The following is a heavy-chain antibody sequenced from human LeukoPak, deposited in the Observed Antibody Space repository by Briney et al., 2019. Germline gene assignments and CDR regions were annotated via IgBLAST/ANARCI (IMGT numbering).Heavy chain of an antibody. D-gene: IGHD6-13*01. Sequence: GGSLRLSCAASGFIFSSHWMSWVRQAPGKGLEWVAKIRQDGSEKYYGDSVKGRFTISRDNAKNSLYLQLNSLRAEDTAVYYCASEQLGSTWGQGTLVTVSS. J-gene: IGHJ4*02. V-gene: IGHV3-7*01. CDR2: IRQDGSEK. CDR1: GFIFSSHW. CDR3: ASEQLGST.